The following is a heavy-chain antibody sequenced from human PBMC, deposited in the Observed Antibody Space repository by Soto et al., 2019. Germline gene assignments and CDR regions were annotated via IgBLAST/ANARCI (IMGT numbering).Heavy chain of an antibody. V-gene: IGHV1-46*03. Sequence: ASVKVSCKASGGTFSSYAISWVRQAPGQGLEWMGIINPSGGSTSYAQKFQGRVTMTRDTSTSTVYMELSSLRSEDTAVYYCARDLLQELSLVAVYWSQGTLVTVSS. CDR2: INPSGGST. J-gene: IGHJ4*02. D-gene: IGHD1-26*01. CDR1: GGTFSSYA. CDR3: ARDLLQELSLVAVY.